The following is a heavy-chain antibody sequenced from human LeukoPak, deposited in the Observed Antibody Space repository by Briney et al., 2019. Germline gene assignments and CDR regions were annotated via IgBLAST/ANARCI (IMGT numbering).Heavy chain of an antibody. CDR1: GFTFSSYA. CDR2: ISYDGSNK. V-gene: IGHV3-30*04. Sequence: GGSLRLSCAASGFTFSSYAMHWVRQAPGKGLEWVAVISYDGSNKYYADSVKVRFTISRDNSKNTLYLQMNSLRAEDTAVYYCARGYSSGWYGDYWGQGTLVTVSS. D-gene: IGHD6-19*01. J-gene: IGHJ4*02. CDR3: ARGYSSGWYGDY.